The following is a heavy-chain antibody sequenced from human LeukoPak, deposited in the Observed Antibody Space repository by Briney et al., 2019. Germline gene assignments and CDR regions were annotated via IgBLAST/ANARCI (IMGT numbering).Heavy chain of an antibody. CDR3: ARVTGRYFDY. Sequence: ASETLSLTCTVSGGSISSYYWSWIRQPPGKGLEWIGYIYYSGSTNYNPSLKSRVTISVETSKNQFSLKLSSVTAADTAVYYCARVTGRYFDYWGQGTLVTVSS. V-gene: IGHV4-59*01. CDR2: IYYSGST. CDR1: GGSISSYY. J-gene: IGHJ4*02. D-gene: IGHD1-1*01.